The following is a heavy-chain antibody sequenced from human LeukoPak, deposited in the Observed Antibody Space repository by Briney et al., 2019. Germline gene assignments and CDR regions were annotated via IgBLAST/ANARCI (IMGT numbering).Heavy chain of an antibody. CDR3: ASDDRYCSGGSCGGIEVSFDY. V-gene: IGHV3-48*01. J-gene: IGHJ4*02. Sequence: GGSLRLSCAASGFTFSSYSMNWVRQAPGKGLEWVSYISSSSSTIYYADSVKGRFTISRDNAKNSLYLQMNSLRAEDTAVYYCASDDRYCSGGSCGGIEVSFDYWGQGTLVTVSS. D-gene: IGHD2-15*01. CDR2: ISSSSSTI. CDR1: GFTFSSYS.